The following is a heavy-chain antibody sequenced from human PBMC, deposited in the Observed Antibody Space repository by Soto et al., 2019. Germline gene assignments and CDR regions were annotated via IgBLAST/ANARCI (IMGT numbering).Heavy chain of an antibody. CDR2: INPDSGDT. D-gene: IGHD3-3*02. CDR1: GYTFTGQY. Sequence: ALVKVSCKASGYTFTGQYMHWVRQAPGQGLEWMGWINPDSGDTKYAQKFQGRVTMTRDTSISTVYMELSRLKSDDTAVYYCARDRGNMVAIFHHYYGMDVWGQGTTVTVSS. CDR3: ARDRGNMVAIFHHYYGMDV. J-gene: IGHJ6*02. V-gene: IGHV1-2*02.